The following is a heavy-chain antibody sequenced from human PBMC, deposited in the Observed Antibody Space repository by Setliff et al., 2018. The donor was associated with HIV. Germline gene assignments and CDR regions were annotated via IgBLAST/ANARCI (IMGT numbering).Heavy chain of an antibody. CDR1: GGSITGYF. CDR3: ARAKSLVRGVNYFDY. D-gene: IGHD3-10*01. J-gene: IGHJ4*02. V-gene: IGHV4-59*12. CDR2: IYYNGNT. Sequence: SETLSLTCTVSGGSITGYFWNWIRQSPGKGLEWIGYIYYNGNTNYNPTLNSRGTIAVDTSKNQFSLKLNSVTAADTAVYYCARAKSLVRGVNYFDYWGQGTLVTVSS.